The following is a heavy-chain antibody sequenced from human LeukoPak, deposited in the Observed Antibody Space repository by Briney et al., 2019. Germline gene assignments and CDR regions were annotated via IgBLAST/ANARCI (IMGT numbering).Heavy chain of an antibody. D-gene: IGHD3-10*01. Sequence: GSLRLSCAASGFTFSSYAMHWVRQAPGKGLEWVAVISYDGSNKYYADSVKGRFTISRDNSKNTLYLQMNSLRAEDTAVYYCARGPRITILPGVWGQGTTVTVSS. CDR2: ISYDGSNK. J-gene: IGHJ6*02. V-gene: IGHV3-30-3*01. CDR3: ARGPRITILPGV. CDR1: GFTFSSYA.